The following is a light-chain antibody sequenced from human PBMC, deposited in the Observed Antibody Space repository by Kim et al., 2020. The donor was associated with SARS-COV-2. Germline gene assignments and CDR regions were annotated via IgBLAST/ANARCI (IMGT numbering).Light chain of an antibody. CDR1: SSNIGGYNY. Sequence: QAVSVSGSPGQSITISCTGTSSNIGGYNYVSWYQQHPGTAPKLMIYDVTKRPSGVSNRFSGSKSGNTASLTISGLQSEDEADYYCSSYTRSNTLVFG. CDR3: SSYTRSNTLV. J-gene: IGLJ3*02. V-gene: IGLV2-14*01. CDR2: DVT.